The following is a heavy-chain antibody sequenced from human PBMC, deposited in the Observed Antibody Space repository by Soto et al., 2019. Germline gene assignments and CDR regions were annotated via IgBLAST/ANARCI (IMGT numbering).Heavy chain of an antibody. V-gene: IGHV3-13*01. J-gene: IGHJ4*02. Sequence: GSLRLSCAASGFTFSSYDMHWVRQATGKGLEWVSAIGTAGDTYYPGSVKGRFTISRENAKNSLYLQMNSLRAGDTAVYYCARESDSGYGPYFDYWGQGTLVTVSS. D-gene: IGHD5-12*01. CDR2: IGTAGDT. CDR3: ARESDSGYGPYFDY. CDR1: GFTFSSYD.